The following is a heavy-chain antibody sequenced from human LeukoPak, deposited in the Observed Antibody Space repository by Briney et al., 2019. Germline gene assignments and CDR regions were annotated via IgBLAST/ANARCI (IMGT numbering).Heavy chain of an antibody. J-gene: IGHJ4*02. V-gene: IGHV1-2*02. CDR3: ARSSRGDYGSGSYEV. Sequence: ASVKVSCKASGYTFTGYYMHWVRQAPGQGLEWMGWINPNSGGTNYAQKLQGRVTMTTDTSTSTAYMELRSLRSDDTAVYYCARSSRGDYGSGSYEVWGQGTLVTVSS. D-gene: IGHD3-10*01. CDR1: GYTFTGYY. CDR2: INPNSGGT.